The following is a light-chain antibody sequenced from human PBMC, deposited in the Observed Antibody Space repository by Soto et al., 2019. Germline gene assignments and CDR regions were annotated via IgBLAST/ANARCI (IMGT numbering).Light chain of an antibody. CDR1: QSISSW. Sequence: DIHLTQSPSTLSASVGDRVTITCRASQSISSWLAWYQQKPGKAPKLLIYKASTLESEVPSRFSGSGSGTEFTLTISSLQPDDFATYYCQHWVDYMWTFGQGTKVEIK. CDR3: QHWVDYMWT. CDR2: KAS. V-gene: IGKV1-5*03. J-gene: IGKJ1*01.